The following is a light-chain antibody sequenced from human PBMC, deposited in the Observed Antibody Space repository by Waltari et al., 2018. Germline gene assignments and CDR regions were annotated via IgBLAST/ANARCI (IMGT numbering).Light chain of an antibody. CDR2: AAS. CDR1: QGIASW. Sequence: DIQMTQSPSSVSASIGDRVTITCRARQGIASWLAWYQQQPGKAPKVVIYAASRLRSGVPSRFSGSFSGTNFTLMITNLQPEDFATYYCQQANTFPYTFGQGTKLEIK. J-gene: IGKJ2*01. CDR3: QQANTFPYT. V-gene: IGKV1D-12*01.